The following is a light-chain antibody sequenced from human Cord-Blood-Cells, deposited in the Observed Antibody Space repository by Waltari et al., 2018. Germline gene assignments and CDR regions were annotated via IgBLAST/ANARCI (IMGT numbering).Light chain of an antibody. CDR2: GKN. CDR1: SLSSYY. V-gene: IGLV3-19*01. Sequence: SSELTQDPAVSVALGQTVRITCQGDSLSSYYASWYQQKPGQGPVLVIYGKNNRPSGLPDRFSGSSSGNTASLTITGAQAEDEADYYCNSRDSSGNHLVVFGGGTKLTVL. J-gene: IGLJ2*01. CDR3: NSRDSSGNHLVV.